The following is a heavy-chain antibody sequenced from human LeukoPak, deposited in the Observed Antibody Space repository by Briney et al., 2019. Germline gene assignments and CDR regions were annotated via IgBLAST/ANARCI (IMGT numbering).Heavy chain of an antibody. CDR2: ISAYNSNT. CDR3: ARLRNYDSSGYYRY. Sequence: ASVKVSCKASGYTFTSYGISWVRQAPGQGLEWMGWISAYNSNTNYAQKLQGRVTMTTDTSTSTAYMELRSLRSDDTAVYYCARLRNYDSSGYYRYWGQGTLVTVSS. CDR1: GYTFTSYG. D-gene: IGHD3-22*01. V-gene: IGHV1-18*01. J-gene: IGHJ4*02.